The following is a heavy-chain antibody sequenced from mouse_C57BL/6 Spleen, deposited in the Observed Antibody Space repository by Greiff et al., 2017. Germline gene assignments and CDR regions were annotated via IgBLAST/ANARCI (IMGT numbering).Heavy chain of an antibody. CDR3: ARGLYYGNYWFAY. D-gene: IGHD2-1*01. V-gene: IGHV5-4*03. CDR2: ISDGGSYT. CDR1: GFTFSSYA. Sequence: DVKLVESGGGLVKPGGSLKLSCAASGFTFSSYAMSWVRQTPEKRLAWVATISDGGSYTYYPDNVKGRFTISRDNAKNNLYLQMSHLKSEDTAMYYCARGLYYGNYWFAYWGQGTLATVSA. J-gene: IGHJ3*01.